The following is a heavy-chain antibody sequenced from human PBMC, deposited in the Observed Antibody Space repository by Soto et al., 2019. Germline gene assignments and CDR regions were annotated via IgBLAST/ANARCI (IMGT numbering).Heavy chain of an antibody. CDR3: ARDRDSSSWSGY. CDR2: LYSGGNT. D-gene: IGHD6-13*01. V-gene: IGHV3-66*01. CDR1: GFTVSSNY. J-gene: IGHJ4*02. Sequence: DVQLVESGGGLVQPGGSLRLSCAASGFTVSSNYMSWIRQAPGKGLEWVSSLYSGGNTFYADSVKGRFTISRDTSKNTLYLQMDSLRAEDTAVYYCARDRDSSSWSGYWGQGTLVTVSS.